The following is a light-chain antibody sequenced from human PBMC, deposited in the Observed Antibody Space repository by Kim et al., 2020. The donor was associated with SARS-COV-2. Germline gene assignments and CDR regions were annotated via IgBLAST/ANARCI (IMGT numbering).Light chain of an antibody. V-gene: IGLV1-47*02. CDR2: ANT. J-gene: IGLJ3*02. Sequence: GRSVTISCSGGNSNIGKTFVYWYQQLPGTAPKVLIYANTQRPSGVPDRFSGSKSGTSASLTISGLRSEDEADYYCAAWDDSLSGRLFGGGTKVTVL. CDR1: NSNIGKTF. CDR3: AAWDDSLSGRL.